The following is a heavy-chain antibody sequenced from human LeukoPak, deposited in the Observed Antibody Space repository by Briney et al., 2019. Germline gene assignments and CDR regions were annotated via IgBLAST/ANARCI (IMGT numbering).Heavy chain of an antibody. CDR3: AKVLADTYYDFWSGYFHWFDP. V-gene: IGHV3-23*01. CDR2: ISGSGGST. D-gene: IGHD3-3*01. CDR1: GFTFSSYA. J-gene: IGHJ5*02. Sequence: GGSLRLSCAASGFTFSSYAMSWVRQAPGKGLEWVSAISGSGGSTYYADSVKGRFTISRDNSKNTLYLQMNSLRAEDTAVYYCAKVLADTYYDFWSGYFHWFDPWGQGTLVTVSS.